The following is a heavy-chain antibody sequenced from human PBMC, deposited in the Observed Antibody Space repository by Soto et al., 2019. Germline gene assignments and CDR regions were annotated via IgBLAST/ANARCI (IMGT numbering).Heavy chain of an antibody. CDR1: GFSLSTIGVG. D-gene: IGHD2-15*01. Sequence: QITLKESGPTLVKPTQTLTLTCTFSGFSLSTIGVGVGWIRQPPGKALEWLALIYWDDDKRHSPSLKSRLTITKDTSKNQVVLTMTNVDPVDTATYYCAHIATGASPNYWGQGTLVTVSS. V-gene: IGHV2-5*02. CDR3: AHIATGASPNY. J-gene: IGHJ4*02. CDR2: IYWDDDK.